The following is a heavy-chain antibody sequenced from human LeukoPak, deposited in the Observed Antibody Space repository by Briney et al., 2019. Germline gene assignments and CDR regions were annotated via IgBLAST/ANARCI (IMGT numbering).Heavy chain of an antibody. Sequence: SVKVSCKASGGTFSSYAISWVRQAPGQGLEWMGGIIPIFGTANYAQKFQGRVTITTDESTSTAYMELSSLRSEDTAVYYCARDQRAYDFWSGYYTSDFDYWGQGTLVTVSS. V-gene: IGHV1-69*05. D-gene: IGHD3-3*01. J-gene: IGHJ4*02. CDR3: ARDQRAYDFWSGYYTSDFDY. CDR1: GGTFSSYA. CDR2: IIPIFGTA.